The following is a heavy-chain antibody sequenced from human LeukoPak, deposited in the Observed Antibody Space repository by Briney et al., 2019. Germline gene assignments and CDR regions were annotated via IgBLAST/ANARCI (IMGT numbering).Heavy chain of an antibody. CDR2: IYPNSGGT. J-gene: IGHJ5*02. CDR3: ARAIGGASGIAGWFDP. V-gene: IGHV1-2*02. CDR1: GYTFIGYY. D-gene: IGHD6-13*01. Sequence: ASVNVSCKASGYTFIGYYMHWVRQAPGQGLEWMGWIYPNSGGTNYAQKFQGRVTMTRDTSISTAYMELSRLRSDDTAVYYCARAIGGASGIAGWFDPWGQGTLVTVSS.